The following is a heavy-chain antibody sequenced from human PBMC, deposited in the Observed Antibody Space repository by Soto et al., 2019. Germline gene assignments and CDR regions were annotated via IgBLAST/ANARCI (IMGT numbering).Heavy chain of an antibody. Sequence: QVQLVQSGAEVKKPGSSVKVSCKASGGTFSNYAISWVRQAPGQGLEWMGGIVPIFGTTYYAQKFQGRVTIIADDSTTTGYLELSSLGSEDTAMYYCARVEAVAGIYNYHGLDVWGQGTAVSVS. CDR2: IVPIFGTT. CDR1: GGTFSNYA. V-gene: IGHV1-69*12. CDR3: ARVEAVAGIYNYHGLDV. D-gene: IGHD6-19*01. J-gene: IGHJ6*02.